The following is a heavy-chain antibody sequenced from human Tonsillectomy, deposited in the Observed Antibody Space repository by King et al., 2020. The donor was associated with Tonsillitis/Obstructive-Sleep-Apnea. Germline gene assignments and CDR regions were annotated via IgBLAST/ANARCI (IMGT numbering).Heavy chain of an antibody. Sequence: VQLQESGPGLVKPSETLSLTCTVSGGSISSYYWSWIRQPPGKGLEWIGYIYYSGSTNYNPSLKSRVTISVDTSKNQFSLKLSSVTAADTAVYYCARLYCSSTSCYTPYSYYYMDVWGKGTTVTVSS. V-gene: IGHV4-59*08. CDR3: ARLYCSSTSCYTPYSYYYMDV. CDR1: GGSISSYY. J-gene: IGHJ6*03. CDR2: IYYSGST. D-gene: IGHD2-2*02.